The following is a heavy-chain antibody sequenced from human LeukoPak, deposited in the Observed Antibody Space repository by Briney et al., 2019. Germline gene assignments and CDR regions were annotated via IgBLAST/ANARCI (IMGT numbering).Heavy chain of an antibody. CDR3: ARDRSVEMATTPVDY. CDR2: ISSSGSTI. D-gene: IGHD5-24*01. V-gene: IGHV3-11*01. J-gene: IGHJ4*02. CDR1: GFTFSDYY. Sequence: GGSLRLSCAASGFTFSDYYMSWIRQAPGKGLEWVSYISSSGSTIYYADSVKGRFTISRDNAKNSLYLQMNSLRAEDTAVYYCARDRSVEMATTPVDYWGQGTLVTVSS.